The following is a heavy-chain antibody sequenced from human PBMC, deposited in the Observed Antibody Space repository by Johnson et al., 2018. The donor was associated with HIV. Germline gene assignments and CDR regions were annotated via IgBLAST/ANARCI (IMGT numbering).Heavy chain of an antibody. J-gene: IGHJ3*01. V-gene: IGHV3-23*01. Sequence: VQLMESGGGLVQPGGSLRLSCAASGFTFSSYAMSWVRQAPGKGLEWVSAISGSGGSTSYPDSVKGRFTISRDDSKNRLHLQMNSLKTEDTAVYYCTTGLTIFGVVILDAFDVWGQGTMVTVSS. D-gene: IGHD3-3*01. CDR3: TTGLTIFGVVILDAFDV. CDR2: ISGSGGST. CDR1: GFTFSSYA.